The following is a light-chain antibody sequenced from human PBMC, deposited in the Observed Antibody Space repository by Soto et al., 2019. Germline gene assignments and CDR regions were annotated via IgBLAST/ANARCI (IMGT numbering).Light chain of an antibody. Sequence: EIVMTQSPATLSVSPGERATLSCRASQSVSTNLAWYQHKPGQAPRLLIYGASTRATGIPDRFSGSGSGTDFTLTIARLEPGDFAVYYCQQYGNSPQTFGQGTKV. CDR3: QQYGNSPQT. V-gene: IGKV3-20*01. CDR1: QSVSTN. CDR2: GAS. J-gene: IGKJ1*01.